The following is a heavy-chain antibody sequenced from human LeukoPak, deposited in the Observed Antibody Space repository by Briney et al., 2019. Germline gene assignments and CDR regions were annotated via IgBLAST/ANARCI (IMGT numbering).Heavy chain of an antibody. D-gene: IGHD2-15*01. CDR1: GFTFSTYD. CDR2: IDTAGAT. CDR3: VREAGHIGGLNELDI. Sequence: PGGSLRLSCTAFGFTFSTYDMHWVRQATGKGLEWASAIDTAGATYYSGSVKGRFTISREDARNSLYLQMNSLRAGDTAVYYCVREAGHIGGLNELDIWGRGTMVTVSA. J-gene: IGHJ3*02. V-gene: IGHV3-13*04.